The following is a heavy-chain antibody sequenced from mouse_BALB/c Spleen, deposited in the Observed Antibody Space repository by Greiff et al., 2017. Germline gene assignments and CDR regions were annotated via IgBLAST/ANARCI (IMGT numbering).Heavy chain of an antibody. Sequence: VQLKESGPELVKPGASVKIPCKASGYTFTDYNMDWVKQSHGKSLEWIGDINPNNGGTIYNQKFKGKATLTVDKSSSTAYMELRSLTSEDTAVYYCARRVTTVVAFYWYFDVWGAGTTVTVSS. J-gene: IGHJ1*01. D-gene: IGHD1-1*01. V-gene: IGHV1-18*01. CDR1: GYTFTDYN. CDR3: ARRVTTVVAFYWYFDV. CDR2: INPNNGGT.